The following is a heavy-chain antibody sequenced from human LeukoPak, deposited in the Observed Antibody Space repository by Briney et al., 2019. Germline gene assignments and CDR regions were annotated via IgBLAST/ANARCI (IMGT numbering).Heavy chain of an antibody. J-gene: IGHJ4*02. Sequence: SETLSLTCTVSGGSISSYYWSWIRKPAGQGLELIGRIYTSGSTNYNPYLKSRVTMSVDTSKNQFSLKLSSVTAADTAVYYCARAYDYGGNSDYFDYWGQGTLVTVSS. CDR1: GGSISSYY. CDR3: ARAYDYGGNSDYFDY. V-gene: IGHV4-4*07. CDR2: IYTSGST. D-gene: IGHD4-23*01.